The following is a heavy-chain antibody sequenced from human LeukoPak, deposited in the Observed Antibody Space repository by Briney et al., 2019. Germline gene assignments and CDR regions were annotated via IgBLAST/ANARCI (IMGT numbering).Heavy chain of an antibody. CDR3: ARDRDRSGWYHGSFDI. Sequence: GGSLRLSCAASGFTFSSYSMNWVRQAPGKGLEWVASISSSSSYTYYADSVKGRFTISRDNAENSLYLQMNNLRAEDTAVYYCARDRDRSGWYHGSFDIWGQGTMVTVSS. J-gene: IGHJ3*02. D-gene: IGHD6-19*01. CDR2: ISSSSSYT. V-gene: IGHV3-21*01. CDR1: GFTFSSYS.